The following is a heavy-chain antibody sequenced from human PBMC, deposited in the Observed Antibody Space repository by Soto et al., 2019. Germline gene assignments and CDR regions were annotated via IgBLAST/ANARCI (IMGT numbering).Heavy chain of an antibody. CDR1: GYSFTSYW. J-gene: IGHJ4*02. CDR3: ARGRGGDFDY. CDR2: IDPSDSYT. D-gene: IGHD3-10*01. Sequence: EVQLVQSGAEVKKPGGSLRISCKGSGYSFTSYWISWVRQMPGKGLEWMGRIDPSDSYTNYSPSFQAHVTFSADKSTSTAYLQWSSLKASDTAMYYCARGRGGDFDYWGQGTLVTVSS. V-gene: IGHV5-10-1*03.